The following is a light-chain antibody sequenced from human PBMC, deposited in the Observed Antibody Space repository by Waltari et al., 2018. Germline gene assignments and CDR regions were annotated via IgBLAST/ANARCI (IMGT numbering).Light chain of an antibody. CDR1: QSISTY. CDR3: QQTSSRRT. CDR2: AAS. J-gene: IGKJ1*01. Sequence: DIQMTQSPSSLSASVGDRVTITFRASQSISTYLNWYQQKPGKAPKLRIYAASSLQSGVPSRFSGSGSGTDFTLTINSLQPEDFATYYCQQTSSRRTFGQGTKVEIK. V-gene: IGKV1-39*01.